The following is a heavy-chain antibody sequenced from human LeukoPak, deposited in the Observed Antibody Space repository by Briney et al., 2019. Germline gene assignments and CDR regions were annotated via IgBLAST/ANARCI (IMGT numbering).Heavy chain of an antibody. V-gene: IGHV3-30*18. CDR2: ISYDGSNK. Sequence: GGSLRLSCAASGFTFSSYGMHWVRQAPGKGLEWVAVISYDGSNKYYADSVKGRFTISRDNSKNTLYLQMNSLRAEDTAVYYCAKDPAADAFDIWGQGTMVTVSS. J-gene: IGHJ3*02. CDR3: AKDPAADAFDI. D-gene: IGHD6-13*01. CDR1: GFTFSSYG.